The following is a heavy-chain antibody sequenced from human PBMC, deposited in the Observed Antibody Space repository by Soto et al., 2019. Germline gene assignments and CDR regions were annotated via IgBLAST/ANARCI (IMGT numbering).Heavy chain of an antibody. V-gene: IGHV1-18*01. CDR3: ARHRNIVVVVAASFDY. CDR1: GYTFTSYG. CDR2: ISAYNGNT. J-gene: IGHJ4*02. D-gene: IGHD2-15*01. Sequence: GASVKVSCKASGYTFTSYGISWVRQAPGQGLEWMGWISAYNGNTNYAQKLQGRVTMTTDTSTSTAYMELRSLRSDDTAVYYCARHRNIVVVVAASFDYWGQGTLVTVSS.